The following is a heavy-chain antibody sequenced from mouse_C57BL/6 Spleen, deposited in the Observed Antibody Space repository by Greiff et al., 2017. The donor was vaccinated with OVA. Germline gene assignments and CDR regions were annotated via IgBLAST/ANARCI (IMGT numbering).Heavy chain of an antibody. CDR1: GFTFSDYY. CDR3: ARLYYGSNYFDY. D-gene: IGHD1-1*01. J-gene: IGHJ2*01. Sequence: EVMLVESEGGLVQPGSSMKLSCTASGFTFSDYYMAWVRQVPEKGLEWVANINYDGSSTYYLDSLKSRFIISRDNAKNILYLQMSSLKSEDTATYYCARLYYGSNYFDYWGQGTTLTVSS. CDR2: INYDGSST. V-gene: IGHV5-16*01.